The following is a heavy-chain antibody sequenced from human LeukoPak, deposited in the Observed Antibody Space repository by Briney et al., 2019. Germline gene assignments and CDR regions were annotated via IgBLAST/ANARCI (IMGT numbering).Heavy chain of an antibody. D-gene: IGHD2-2*02. J-gene: IGHJ4*02. CDR3: ARGQYCSSTSCYTDFDY. Sequence: SETLSLTCAVYGGSFSGYYWSWIRQPPGKGLEWIGEINHSGSTNYNPSLKSRVTISVDTSQNQFSLKLSSVTAADTAVYCCARGQYCSSTSCYTDFDYWGQGTLVTVSS. CDR1: GGSFSGYY. V-gene: IGHV4-34*01. CDR2: INHSGST.